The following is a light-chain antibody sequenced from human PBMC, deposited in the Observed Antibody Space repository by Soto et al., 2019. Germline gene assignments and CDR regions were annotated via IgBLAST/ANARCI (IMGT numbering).Light chain of an antibody. V-gene: IGKV2-28*01. J-gene: IGKJ4*01. Sequence: DIVMTQSPLSLPVTPGEAASISCRSSQSLLQSNGKNSLDWYLQKPGQSPRLLIFLGSNRASGALDSFSGSGSGTNFTLTISRVGAEDVGIYYGMKGLQTPPTFGGGTRVEMK. CDR2: LGS. CDR3: MKGLQTPPT. CDR1: QSLLQSNGKNS.